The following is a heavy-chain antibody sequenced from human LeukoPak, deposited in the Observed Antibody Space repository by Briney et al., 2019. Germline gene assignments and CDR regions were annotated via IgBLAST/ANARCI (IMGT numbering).Heavy chain of an antibody. Sequence: PGGSLRLSCAASGFTFSSYSMNWVRQAPGKGLEWVSYISSSSSTIYYADSVKGRFTISRDNAKNSLYLQMNSLRAEDTAVYYCARDRIVVVPAAEDDAFDIWGQGTMVTVSS. CDR2: ISSSSSTI. D-gene: IGHD2-2*01. J-gene: IGHJ3*02. CDR1: GFTFSSYS. V-gene: IGHV3-48*01. CDR3: ARDRIVVVPAAEDDAFDI.